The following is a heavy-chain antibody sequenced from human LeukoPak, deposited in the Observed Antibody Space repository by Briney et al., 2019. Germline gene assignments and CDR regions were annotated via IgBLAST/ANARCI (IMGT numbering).Heavy chain of an antibody. CDR1: GFTFSSYA. Sequence: SGGSLRLSCAASGFTFSSYAMSWVRQAPGKGLEWVSAISGSGGSTYYADSVKGRFTISRDNSKNTLYLQMNSLRAEDTAVYYCAKGSTSGGRAGAFDIWGQGTMVTVSS. D-gene: IGHD3-16*01. V-gene: IGHV3-23*01. CDR3: AKGSTSGGRAGAFDI. CDR2: ISGSGGST. J-gene: IGHJ3*02.